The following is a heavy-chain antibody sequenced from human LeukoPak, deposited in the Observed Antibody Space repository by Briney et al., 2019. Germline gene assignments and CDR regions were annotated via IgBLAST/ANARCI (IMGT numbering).Heavy chain of an antibody. D-gene: IGHD3-22*01. Sequence: SETLSLTCTVSGGSISSGDYYGSWIRQPPGKGPEWIGYIYYSGSTYYNPSLKSRVTISVDTSKNQFSLKLSSVTAADTAVYYCARGGGIYYDSSGYPSWDYWGQGTLVTVSS. J-gene: IGHJ4*02. CDR2: IYYSGST. CDR1: GGSISSGDYY. V-gene: IGHV4-30-4*01. CDR3: ARGGGIYYDSSGYPSWDY.